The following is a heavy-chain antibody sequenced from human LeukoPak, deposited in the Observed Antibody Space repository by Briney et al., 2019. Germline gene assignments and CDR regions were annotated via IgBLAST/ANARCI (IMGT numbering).Heavy chain of an antibody. D-gene: IGHD6-19*01. CDR2: IYHSGST. V-gene: IGHV4-4*02. CDR3: ATWRSGWYFEDY. Sequence: SETLSLTCAVSGGSISSSNWWSWVRQPPGKGLEWIGEIYHSGSTNYNPSLKSRVTMSVDTSKNQFSLKLSSVTAADTAVYYCATWRSGWYFEDYWGQGTLVTVSS. J-gene: IGHJ4*02. CDR1: GGSISSSNW.